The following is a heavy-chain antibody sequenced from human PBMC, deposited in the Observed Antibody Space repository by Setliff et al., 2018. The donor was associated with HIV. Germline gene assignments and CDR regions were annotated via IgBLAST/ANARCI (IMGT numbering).Heavy chain of an antibody. CDR2: MNPNSGNT. J-gene: IGHJ5*02. CDR3: ARDVSSWYWFDP. D-gene: IGHD6-13*01. Sequence: GASVKVSCKASGYTFTSYDINWVRQAPGQGLEWMGWMNPNSGNTGYARKFQGRITMTRNTSITTAYMELSSLGSEDTAVYYCARDVSSWYWFDPWGQGTLVTVSS. V-gene: IGHV1-8*02. CDR1: GYTFTSYD.